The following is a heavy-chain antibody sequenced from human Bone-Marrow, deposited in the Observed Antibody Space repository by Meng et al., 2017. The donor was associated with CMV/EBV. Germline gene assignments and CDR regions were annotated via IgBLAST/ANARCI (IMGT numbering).Heavy chain of an antibody. D-gene: IGHD3-3*01. Sequence: SETLSLTCTVSGGSISSSSYYWGWIRQPPGKGLEWIGSIYYSGSTYHNPSLKSRVTISVDTSKNQFSLKLSSVTAADTAVYYCARETRWNYVDYWGQGTLVTVSS. CDR2: IYYSGST. CDR3: ARETRWNYVDY. J-gene: IGHJ4*02. V-gene: IGHV4-39*07. CDR1: GGSISSSSYY.